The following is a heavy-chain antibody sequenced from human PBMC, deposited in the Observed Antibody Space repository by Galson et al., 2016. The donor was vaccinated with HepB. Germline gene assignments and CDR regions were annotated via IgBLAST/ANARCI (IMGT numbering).Heavy chain of an antibody. CDR2: ISSNSRTI. CDR3: ARGGWLRLNAFDS. D-gene: IGHD5-12*01. CDR1: GFNFKGYG. V-gene: IGHV3-48*04. Sequence: SLRLSCAASGFNFKGYGMNWVRQAPGKGLEWISYISSNSRTIYYADSVKGRFTISRDNAENSLYLQMHSLRVEDTAVYFCARGGWLRLNAFDSWGQGTLVTVSS. J-gene: IGHJ4*02.